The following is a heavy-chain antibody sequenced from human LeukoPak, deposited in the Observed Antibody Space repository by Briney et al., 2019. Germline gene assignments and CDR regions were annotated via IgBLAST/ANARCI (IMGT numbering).Heavy chain of an antibody. CDR2: IVVGSGNT. J-gene: IGHJ4*02. V-gene: IGHV1-58*02. CDR3: AAGGRYYYGFDY. D-gene: IGHD3-10*01. CDR1: GFTFTTSA. Sequence: GTSVKVSCRPSGFTFTTSAMQWVRQARGQRLEWIGWIVVGSGNTNYAQKFQERVTISRDVSTGTAYMELSSLRSEDTAVHYCAAGGRYYYGFDYWGQGTLVTVSS.